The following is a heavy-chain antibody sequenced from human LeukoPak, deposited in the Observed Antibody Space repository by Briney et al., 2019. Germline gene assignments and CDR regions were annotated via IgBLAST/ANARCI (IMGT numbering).Heavy chain of an antibody. CDR2: INWNGGST. V-gene: IGHV3-20*04. J-gene: IGHJ4*02. CDR1: GFTFDDYG. Sequence: PGGSLRLSCAASGFTFDDYGMSWVRQAPGKGLEWVSGINWNGGSTGYADSVKGRFTISRDNAKNSLYLQMNSLRAEDTALYYCASYQGLCSGGSCYPPYWGQGTLVTVSS. CDR3: ASYQGLCSGGSCYPPY. D-gene: IGHD2-15*01.